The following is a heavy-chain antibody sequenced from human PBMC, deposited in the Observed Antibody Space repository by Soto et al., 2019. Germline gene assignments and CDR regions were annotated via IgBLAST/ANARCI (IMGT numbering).Heavy chain of an antibody. J-gene: IGHJ4*02. Sequence: QVQLQESGPGLVKPSETLSLTCTVSGGSISSYYWSWIRQPPGKGLEWIGYIYYSGSTNSKPSLTSRVTIAVDTSKTQFSLKLRSVPAADPAVYYWARVEERVAMPSGYWGQGTLVTVSS. V-gene: IGHV4-59*01. CDR3: ARVEERVAMPSGY. D-gene: IGHD2-2*01. CDR2: IYYSGST. CDR1: GGSISSYY.